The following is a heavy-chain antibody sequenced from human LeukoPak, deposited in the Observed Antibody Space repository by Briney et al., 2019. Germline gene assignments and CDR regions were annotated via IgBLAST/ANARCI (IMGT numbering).Heavy chain of an antibody. Sequence: GASVKVSCKASGVTFSSYAISWVRQATGQGLEWMGGIIPIFGTANYAQKFQGRVTITADKSTSTAYMELSSLRSEDTAVYYCARESRGSSSALDYWGQGTLVTVSS. CDR2: IIPIFGTA. J-gene: IGHJ4*02. D-gene: IGHD6-13*01. CDR3: ARESRGSSSALDY. V-gene: IGHV1-69*06. CDR1: GVTFSSYA.